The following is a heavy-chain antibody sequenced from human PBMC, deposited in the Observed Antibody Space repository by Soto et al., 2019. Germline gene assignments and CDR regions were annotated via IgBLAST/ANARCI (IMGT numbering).Heavy chain of an antibody. D-gene: IGHD3-3*02. V-gene: IGHV4-59*01. CDR3: ARMGRRGILSY. CDR1: GGSISSYY. Sequence: PSETLSLTCTVSGGSISSYYWSWIRQPPGKGLEWIGYIYYSGSTNYNPSLKSRVTISVDTSKNQFSLKLSSVTAADTAVYYCARMGRRGILSYWGQGTLGTVAS. J-gene: IGHJ4*02. CDR2: IYYSGST.